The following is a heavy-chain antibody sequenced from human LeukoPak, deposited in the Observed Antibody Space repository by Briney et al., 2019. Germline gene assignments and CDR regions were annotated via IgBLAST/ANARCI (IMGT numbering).Heavy chain of an antibody. D-gene: IGHD2-21*02. CDR2: ISYDGSIK. J-gene: IGHJ4*02. V-gene: IGHV3-30-3*01. CDR1: GFTFSSYA. Sequence: PGRSLRLSCAASGFTFSSYAMHWVRQAPGKGLEWVAVISYDGSIKYYADSVKGRFTISRDNSKNTLYLQMNSLRAEDTAVYYCARGSPAGLPKDPSFDYWGQGTLVTVSS. CDR3: ARGSPAGLPKDPSFDY.